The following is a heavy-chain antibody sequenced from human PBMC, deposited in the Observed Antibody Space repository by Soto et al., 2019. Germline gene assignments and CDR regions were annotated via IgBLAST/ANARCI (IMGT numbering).Heavy chain of an antibody. V-gene: IGHV3-7*04. D-gene: IGHD6-6*01. CDR3: ARVRIAARPGAVDY. Sequence: PGGSLRLSCAASGFTFSSYWMSWVRQAPGKGLEWVANIKQDGSEKYYVDSVKGRFTISRDNAKNSLYLQMNSLRAEDTAVYYCARVRIAARPGAVDYWGQGTLVTFSS. CDR2: IKQDGSEK. J-gene: IGHJ4*02. CDR1: GFTFSSYW.